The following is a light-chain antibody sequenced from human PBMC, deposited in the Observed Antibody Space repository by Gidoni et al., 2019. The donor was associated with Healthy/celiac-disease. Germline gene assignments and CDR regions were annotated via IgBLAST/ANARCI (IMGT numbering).Light chain of an antibody. CDR1: QSVSSSY. CDR2: GAS. CDR3: QQYGSSPVAT. V-gene: IGKV3-20*01. Sequence: EIVLTQSPGTLSLSPGERATLSCRASQSVSSSYLAWYQQKPGQAPRLLIYGASSRATGIPARFSGSGSGTDFTLTISRLEPEDFAVYYCQQYGSSPVATFGQGTKLEIK. J-gene: IGKJ2*01.